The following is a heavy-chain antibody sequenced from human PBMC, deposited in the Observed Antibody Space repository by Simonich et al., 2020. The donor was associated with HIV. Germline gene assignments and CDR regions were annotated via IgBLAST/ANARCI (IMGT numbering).Heavy chain of an antibody. Sequence: QVQLVQSGAEVKEPGASVKVSCKASGYTLTTYLIHWVRQAHGQGLEWMGSINPNSGGTNYAQDFQGRVTMTRDTAINTVYMEMTRLKSDDTAVYHCARGPNTGGFDSWGQGTLVTVSS. CDR2: INPNSGGT. CDR1: GYTLTTYL. D-gene: IGHD3-10*01. V-gene: IGHV1-2*02. CDR3: ARGPNTGGFDS. J-gene: IGHJ4*02.